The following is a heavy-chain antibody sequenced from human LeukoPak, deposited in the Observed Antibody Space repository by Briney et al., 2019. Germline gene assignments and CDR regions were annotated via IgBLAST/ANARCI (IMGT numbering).Heavy chain of an antibody. J-gene: IGHJ4*02. V-gene: IGHV3-49*04. CDR1: GFTFGDYA. CDR2: IRSKVYGGTT. D-gene: IGHD5-12*01. Sequence: PGRSLRLSCTASGFTFGDYAMSWVRQAPGKGLEWVGFIRSKVYGGTTEYAASVKGRFTISRDDSKSIAYLQMNSLKTEDTAVYYCTRVRGGYDLFDYWGQGTLVTVSS. CDR3: TRVRGGYDLFDY.